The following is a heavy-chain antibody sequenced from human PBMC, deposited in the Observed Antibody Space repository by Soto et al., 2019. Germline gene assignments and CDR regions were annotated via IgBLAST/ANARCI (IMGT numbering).Heavy chain of an antibody. V-gene: IGHV3-21*01. CDR3: AFYGSGSYFRSFYFDS. D-gene: IGHD3-10*01. CDR2: ITSDNYYI. Sequence: PGGSLRLSCAASGFTFSSYSMNWVRQAPGKGLEWVSSITSDNYYIYYADSVKGRFTISRDNAKNSLYLQMNSLRAEDTAVYYCAFYGSGSYFRSFYFDSWGQGTLVTVSS. J-gene: IGHJ4*02. CDR1: GFTFSSYS.